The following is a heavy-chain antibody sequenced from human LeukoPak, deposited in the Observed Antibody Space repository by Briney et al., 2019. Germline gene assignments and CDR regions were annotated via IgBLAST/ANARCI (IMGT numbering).Heavy chain of an antibody. Sequence: SETLSLTCAVSGGSISSYYWSWIRQPPGKGLEWIGYIYYSGSTSYNPSLKSRVTISVDTSKNQFSLKLSSVTAADTAVYYCARSRGYFEYWGQGTLVTVSS. V-gene: IGHV4-59*01. CDR3: ARSRGYFEY. CDR2: IYYSGST. D-gene: IGHD1-26*01. CDR1: GGSISSYY. J-gene: IGHJ4*02.